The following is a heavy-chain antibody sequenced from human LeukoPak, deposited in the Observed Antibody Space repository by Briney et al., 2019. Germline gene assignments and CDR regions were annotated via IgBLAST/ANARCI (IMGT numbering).Heavy chain of an antibody. Sequence: PSETLSLTCTVSGGSISSSYWSWIRQPPGKGLEWIGYIYHSGDTNSNPSLKSRVTISMDTSKNQFSLKLSSVAAADTAVYYCASHNFARPFDYWGQGTQVTVSS. CDR3: ASHNFARPFDY. J-gene: IGHJ4*02. CDR1: GGSISSSY. CDR2: IYHSGDT. V-gene: IGHV4-59*08. D-gene: IGHD6-6*01.